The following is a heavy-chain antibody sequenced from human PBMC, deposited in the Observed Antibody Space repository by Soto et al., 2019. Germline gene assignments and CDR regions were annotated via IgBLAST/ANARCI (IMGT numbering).Heavy chain of an antibody. J-gene: IGHJ4*02. Sequence: PGGSLTLSCAASGFTFSSYAMSWVRQAPGKGLEWVSAISGSGGSTYYADSVKGRFTISRDNSKNTLYLQMSSLRAEDTAVYYCGEGRDIVATIALQYWGQGTLVTVSS. CDR3: GEGRDIVATIALQY. D-gene: IGHD5-12*01. V-gene: IGHV3-23*01. CDR1: GFTFSSYA. CDR2: ISGSGGST.